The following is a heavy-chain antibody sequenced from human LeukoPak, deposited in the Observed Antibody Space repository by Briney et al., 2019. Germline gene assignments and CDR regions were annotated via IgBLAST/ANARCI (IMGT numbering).Heavy chain of an antibody. Sequence: GGSLRPSCAASGVTFSSYAMHWVRQAPGKGLEWVAVISYDGSNKYYADSVKGRFTISRDNSKNTLYLQMNSLRAEDTAVYYCARAGFDYWGQGTLVTVSS. CDR2: ISYDGSNK. CDR1: GVTFSSYA. V-gene: IGHV3-30-3*01. J-gene: IGHJ4*02. CDR3: ARAGFDY. D-gene: IGHD3-10*01.